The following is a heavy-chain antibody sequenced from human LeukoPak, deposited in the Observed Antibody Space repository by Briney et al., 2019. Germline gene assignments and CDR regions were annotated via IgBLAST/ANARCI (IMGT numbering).Heavy chain of an antibody. Sequence: SETLSLTCTVSGGSISSSSYYWGWIRQPPGKGLEWIGSIYYSGSTYYNPSLKSRVTISVDTSKNQFSLELSSVTAADTAVYYCARSVVALLAAFDIWGQGTMVTVSS. V-gene: IGHV4-39*01. CDR3: ARSVVALLAAFDI. CDR1: GGSISSSSYY. J-gene: IGHJ3*02. D-gene: IGHD3-22*01. CDR2: IYYSGST.